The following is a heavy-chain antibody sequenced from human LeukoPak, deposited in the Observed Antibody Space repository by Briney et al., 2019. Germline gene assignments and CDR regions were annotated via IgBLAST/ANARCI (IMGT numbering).Heavy chain of an antibody. CDR2: ISGSGGST. CDR1: GFTFSSYA. Sequence: PGGFLRLSCAASGFTFSSYAMSWVRQAPGKGLEWVSAISGSGGSTYYADSVKGRFTISRDNSKNTLYLQMNSLRAEDTAVYYCAKDPGDSSGYYFGAHFDYWGQGTLVTVSS. CDR3: AKDPGDSSGYYFGAHFDY. V-gene: IGHV3-23*01. D-gene: IGHD3-22*01. J-gene: IGHJ4*02.